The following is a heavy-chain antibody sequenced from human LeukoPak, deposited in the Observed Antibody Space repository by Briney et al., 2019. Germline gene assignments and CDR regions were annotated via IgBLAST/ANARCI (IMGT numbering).Heavy chain of an antibody. CDR3: ARVSPSGIDY. Sequence: SSETLSLTRAVYGGSFSGYYWSWIRQPPGKGLEWIGEINHSGSTNYNPSLKSRVTISVDTSKNQFSLKLSSVTAADTAVYYCARVSPSGIDYWGQGTLVTVSS. CDR1: GGSFSGYY. CDR2: INHSGST. V-gene: IGHV4-34*01. J-gene: IGHJ4*02.